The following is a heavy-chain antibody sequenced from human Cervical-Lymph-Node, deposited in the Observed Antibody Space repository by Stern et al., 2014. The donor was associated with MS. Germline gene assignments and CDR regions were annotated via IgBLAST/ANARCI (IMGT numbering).Heavy chain of an antibody. CDR2: ISSTGNNQ. V-gene: IGHV3-30*18. CDR3: AKSPY. CDR1: GFNFNNYG. J-gene: IGHJ4*02. Sequence: VQLVESGGDLVQPGRSLRLSCVASGFNFNNYGMHWVRPAPVKGLEWVATISSTGNNQYYADSVKGRFAISRDKSRNSVHLEMNSLRPEDTAVYYCAKSPYWGQGTLVSVST.